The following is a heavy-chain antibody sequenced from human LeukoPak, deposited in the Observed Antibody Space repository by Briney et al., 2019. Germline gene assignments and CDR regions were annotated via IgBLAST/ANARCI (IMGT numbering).Heavy chain of an antibody. D-gene: IGHD4-11*01. CDR2: IYTSGST. CDR1: GGSISSGGYY. J-gene: IGHJ4*02. CDR3: ARESGYSNYEVDY. V-gene: IGHV4-61*02. Sequence: SETLSLTCTVSGGSISSGGYYWSWMRQPAGKGLEWIGRIYTSGSTNYNPSLKSRVTMSVDTSKNQFSLKLSSVTAADTAVYYCARESGYSNYEVDYWGQGTLVTDSS.